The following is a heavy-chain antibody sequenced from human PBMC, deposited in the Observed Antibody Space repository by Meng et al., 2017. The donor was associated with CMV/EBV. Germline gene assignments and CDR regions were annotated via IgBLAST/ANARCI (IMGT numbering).Heavy chain of an antibody. CDR2: INHSGST. CDR3: ASRYCSGGSCYSSPLDY. CDR1: GGSFSGYY. Sequence: QVQLQQWGAGLLKPSGTLSLTCAVYGGSFSGYYWSWIRQPPGKGLEWIGEINHSGSTNYTPSLKSRVTISVDTSKNQFSLKLSSVTAADTAVYYCASRYCSGGSCYSSPLDYWGQGTLVTVSS. D-gene: IGHD2-15*01. J-gene: IGHJ4*02. V-gene: IGHV4-34*01.